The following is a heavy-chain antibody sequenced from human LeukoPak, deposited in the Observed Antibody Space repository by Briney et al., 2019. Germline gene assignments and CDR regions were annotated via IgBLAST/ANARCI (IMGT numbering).Heavy chain of an antibody. CDR2: ISSSSNYI. CDR1: GFIFTSYT. CDR3: AKFPQSVVGTTQFDF. V-gene: IGHV3-21*04. D-gene: IGHD2-15*01. J-gene: IGHJ4*02. Sequence: PGGSLRLSCAASGFIFTSYTMNWVRQAPGKGLEWVSSISSSSNYIYYADSVKGRFTISRDNAKNSLYLQMNSLRAEDTAIYFCAKFPQSVVGTTQFDFWGQGTLVTVSS.